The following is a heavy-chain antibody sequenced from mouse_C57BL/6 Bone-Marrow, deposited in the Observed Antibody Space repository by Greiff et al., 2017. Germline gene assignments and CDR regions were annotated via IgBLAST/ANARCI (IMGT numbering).Heavy chain of an antibody. D-gene: IGHD3-2*02. V-gene: IGHV1-19*01. CDR3: ARGLRLPFDY. Sequence: DVQLQESGPVLVKPGASVKMSCKASGYTFTDYYMNWVKQSHGKSLEWIGVINPYNGGTSYNPKFKGKATLTVDKSSSTAYMELNSLTSEDSAVYYCARGLRLPFDYWGQGTTLTVSS. CDR2: INPYNGGT. J-gene: IGHJ2*01. CDR1: GYTFTDYY.